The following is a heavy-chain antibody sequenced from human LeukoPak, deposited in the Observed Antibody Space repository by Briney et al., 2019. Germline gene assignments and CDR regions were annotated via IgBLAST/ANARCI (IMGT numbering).Heavy chain of an antibody. CDR3: ARPLNGGTAMGRRSLGNAFDI. CDR1: GYTFTGYY. V-gene: IGHV1-2*02. J-gene: IGHJ3*02. CDR2: INPNSGGT. D-gene: IGHD5-18*01. Sequence: EASVKVSCKVSGYTFTGYYMHWVRQAPGQGLEWMGWINPNSGGTNYAQKFQGRVTMTRDTSISTAYMELSRLRSDDTAVYYCARPLNGGTAMGRRSLGNAFDIWGQGTMVTVSS.